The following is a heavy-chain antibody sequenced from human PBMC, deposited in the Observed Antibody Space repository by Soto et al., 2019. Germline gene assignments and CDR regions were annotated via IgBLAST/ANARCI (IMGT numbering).Heavy chain of an antibody. V-gene: IGHV5-51*01. CDR3: ATNYDSSGYYWYYGMDV. D-gene: IGHD3-22*01. CDR1: GYSFTSYW. CDR2: IYPGDSDT. J-gene: IGHJ6*02. Sequence: GESLKISCKGSGYSFTSYWIGWVRQMPGKGLEWMGIIYPGDSDTRCSPSFQGQVTISADKSISTAYLQWSSLKASDTAMYYCATNYDSSGYYWYYGMDVWGQGTTVTVSS.